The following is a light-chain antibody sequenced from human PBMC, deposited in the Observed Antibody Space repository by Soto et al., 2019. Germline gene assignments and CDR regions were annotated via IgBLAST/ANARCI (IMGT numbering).Light chain of an antibody. J-gene: IGKJ1*01. CDR3: LQDYNYPWT. CDR2: AAS. Sequence: AIQMTQSPSSLSASVGDRVTITCRASQGIRNDLSWYQQKPGKAPKLLIYAASTLQSGVPSRFSGSSSGTDFTLTFSGLQPEDFATYYCLQDYNYPWTFGKGTKLEI. CDR1: QGIRND. V-gene: IGKV1-6*01.